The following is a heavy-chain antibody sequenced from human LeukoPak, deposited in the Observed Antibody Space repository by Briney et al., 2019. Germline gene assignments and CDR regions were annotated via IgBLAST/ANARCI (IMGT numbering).Heavy chain of an antibody. CDR1: GYTFTGYY. CDR3: ASPLGEDGYNH. J-gene: IGHJ4*02. D-gene: IGHD5-24*01. Sequence: ASVKVSCKASGYTFTGYYMHWVRQAPGQGLEWMGIINPSGGSTSYAQKFQGRVTMTRDTSTSTVYMELSSLRSEDTAVYYCASPLGEDGYNHWGQGTLVTVSS. CDR2: INPSGGST. V-gene: IGHV1-46*01.